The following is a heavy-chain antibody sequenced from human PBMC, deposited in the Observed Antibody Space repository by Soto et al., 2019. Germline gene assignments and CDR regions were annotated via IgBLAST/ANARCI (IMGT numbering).Heavy chain of an antibody. D-gene: IGHD3-3*01. CDR2: ISSSGSTI. V-gene: IGHV3-48*03. J-gene: IGHJ6*02. CDR1: GFTFSSYE. Sequence: LRLSCAASGFTFSSYEMNWVRQAPGKGLEWVSYISSSGSTIYYADSVKGRFTISRDNAKNSLYLQMNSLRAEDTAVYYCARDRGPTYYDFCSGPRGNYYGMDVWGQGTTVTVSS. CDR3: ARDRGPTYYDFCSGPRGNYYGMDV.